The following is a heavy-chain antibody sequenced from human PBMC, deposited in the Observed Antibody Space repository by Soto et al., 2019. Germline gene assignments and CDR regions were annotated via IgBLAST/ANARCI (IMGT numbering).Heavy chain of an antibody. J-gene: IGHJ3*02. CDR1: GYTFTIYG. D-gene: IGHD2-2*01. CDR2: ISAYNGNT. CDR3: ASDRRYCSSTSCYDAFDI. Sequence: ASVKVSCKASGYTFTIYGISWVRQAPGQGLEWMGWISAYNGNTNYAQKLQGRVTMTTDTSTSTAYMELRSLRSDDTAVYYCASDRRYCSSTSCYDAFDIWGQGTMVTVSS. V-gene: IGHV1-18*01.